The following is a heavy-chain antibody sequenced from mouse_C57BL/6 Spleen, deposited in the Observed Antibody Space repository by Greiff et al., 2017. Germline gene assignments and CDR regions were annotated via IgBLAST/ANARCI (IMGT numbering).Heavy chain of an antibody. CDR2: IDPETGGT. CDR3: TRGGLYGNYGFAY. V-gene: IGHV1-15*01. J-gene: IGHJ3*01. CDR1: GYTFTDYE. Sequence: VQLQESGAELVRPGASVTLSCKASGYTFTDYEMHWVKQTPVHGLEWIGAIDPETGGTAYNQKFKGKAILTADKSSSTAYMELRSLTSEDSAVYYCTRGGLYGNYGFAYWGQGTLVTVSA. D-gene: IGHD2-1*01.